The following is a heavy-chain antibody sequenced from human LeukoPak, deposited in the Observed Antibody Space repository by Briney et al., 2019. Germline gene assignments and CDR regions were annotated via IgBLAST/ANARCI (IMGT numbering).Heavy chain of an antibody. V-gene: IGHV3-9*01. CDR2: ISWNSGTI. CDR1: GFTFDDYA. J-gene: IGHJ4*02. CDR3: ARGRYSSTTYYFDY. D-gene: IGHD6-13*01. Sequence: GRSLRLSCAASGFTFDDYAMHWVRQAPGKGLEWVSGISWNSGTIGYADSVKGRFTISRDNAKNSLYLQMNSLRAEDTAVYYCARGRYSSTTYYFDYWGQGTLVTVSS.